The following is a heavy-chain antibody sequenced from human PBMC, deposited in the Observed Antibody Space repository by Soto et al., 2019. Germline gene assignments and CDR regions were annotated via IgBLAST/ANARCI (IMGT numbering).Heavy chain of an antibody. J-gene: IGHJ6*02. D-gene: IGHD2-2*01. V-gene: IGHV5-51*01. CDR1: GYSFTSYW. CDR2: IYPGDSDT. Sequence: PEVSPTSSCRSSGYSFTSYWIGWVRPLPGKGLEWMGIIYPGDSDTRYSPSFQGQVTISADKSISTAYLQWSSLKASDTAMYYCARHRFSSTSPDGMDVWGQGTRSASP. CDR3: ARHRFSSTSPDGMDV.